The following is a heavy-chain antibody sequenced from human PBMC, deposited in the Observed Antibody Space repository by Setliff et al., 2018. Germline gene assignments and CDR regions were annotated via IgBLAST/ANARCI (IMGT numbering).Heavy chain of an antibody. V-gene: IGHV7-4-1*02. J-gene: IGHJ6*03. Sequence: ASVKVSCKASGYTFTSYGVHWVRQAPGQRLEWMGWINTNTGNPTYAQDFTGRFVFSLDTSVSTAYLQISSLKAEDTALYYCARASRFGTIKYRGDYYMDVWGKGTTVTVSS. CDR3: ARASRFGTIKYRGDYYMDV. CDR2: INTNTGNP. D-gene: IGHD3-10*01. CDR1: GYTFTSYG.